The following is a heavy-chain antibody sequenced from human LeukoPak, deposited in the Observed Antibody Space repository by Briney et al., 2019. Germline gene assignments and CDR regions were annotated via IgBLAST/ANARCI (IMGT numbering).Heavy chain of an antibody. CDR3: ASPSRYFDWSLGDYYYGMDV. J-gene: IGHJ6*02. CDR2: ISSSSSYI. Sequence: GGSLRLSCAASGFTFSSYSMNWVRQAPGKGLEWVSSISSSSSYIYYADPVKGRFTISRDNAKNSLYLQMNSLRAEDTAVYYCASPSRYFDWSLGDYYYGMDVWGQGTTVTVSS. CDR1: GFTFSSYS. V-gene: IGHV3-21*01. D-gene: IGHD3-9*01.